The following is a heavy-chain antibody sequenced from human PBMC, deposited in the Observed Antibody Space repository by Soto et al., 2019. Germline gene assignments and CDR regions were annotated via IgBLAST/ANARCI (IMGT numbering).Heavy chain of an antibody. J-gene: IGHJ6*03. CDR3: AKLAPYSSSSDYYYYMDV. Sequence: GGSLRLSCAASGLTFSSYAMSWVRQAPGKGLEWVSAISGSGGSTYYADSVKGRFTISRDNSKDTLYLQMNSLRAEDTAVYYCAKLAPYSSSSDYYYYMDVWGKGTTVTVSS. CDR2: ISGSGGST. D-gene: IGHD6-6*01. V-gene: IGHV3-23*01. CDR1: GLTFSSYA.